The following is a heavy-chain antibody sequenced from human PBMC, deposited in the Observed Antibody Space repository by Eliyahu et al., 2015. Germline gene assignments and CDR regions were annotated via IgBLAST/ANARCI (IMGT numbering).Heavy chain of an antibody. CDR2: ISPSGSRI. CDR1: GFTYINHE. D-gene: IGHD4-23*01. V-gene: IGHV3-48*03. CDR3: AVGHYGSNTGGY. Sequence: EVQLVQSGGGLVQPGGSLRLSCAAPGFTYINHEMNWVRQAPGKGLXWVSSISPSGSRIYYAESVKGRFTISRDNVKSALYLQMNNLRVEDTALYYCAVGHYGSNTGGYWGQGTLVTVSS. J-gene: IGHJ4*02.